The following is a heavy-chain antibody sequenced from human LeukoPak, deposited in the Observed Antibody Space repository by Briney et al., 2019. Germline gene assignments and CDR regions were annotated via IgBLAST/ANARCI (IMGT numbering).Heavy chain of an antibody. CDR3: ARAGRVEVAATHDLDY. V-gene: IGHV1-46*01. CDR2: INPSGGST. J-gene: IGHJ4*02. CDR1: GYTFTSCY. D-gene: IGHD2-15*01. Sequence: ASVKVSCKASGYTFTSCYMHWVRQAPGQGLEWMGIINPSGGSTSYAQKFQGRVTMTRDTSTSTVYMELSSLRSEDTAVYYCARAGRVEVAATHDLDYWGQGTLVTVSS.